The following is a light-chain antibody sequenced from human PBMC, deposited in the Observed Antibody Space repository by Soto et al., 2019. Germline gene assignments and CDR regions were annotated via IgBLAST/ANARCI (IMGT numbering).Light chain of an antibody. CDR3: QQRSEWPIT. J-gene: IGKJ5*01. CDR1: QSVSAGY. Sequence: EIVLTQSPDTLALSPGEGATLSCRASQSVSAGYFAWYQQKPGQAPKLLIYETISRTTGTPDRFSGSGSGTDFTLTISRLEPEDFAVYYCQQRSEWPITFGQGTRLEIK. CDR2: ETI. V-gene: IGKV3D-20*02.